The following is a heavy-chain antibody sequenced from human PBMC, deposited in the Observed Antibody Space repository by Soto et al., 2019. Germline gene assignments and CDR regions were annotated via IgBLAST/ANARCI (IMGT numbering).Heavy chain of an antibody. CDR2: INPNSGGT. V-gene: IGHV1-2*02. D-gene: IGHD3-3*01. CDR1: GYTFTGYY. J-gene: IGHJ6*02. CDR3: ARGGYYDFWSGYYTAYGMDV. Sequence: EASVKVSCKASGYTFTGYYMHWVRQAPGQGLEWMGWINPNSGGTNYAQKFQGRVTMTRDTSISTAYMELSRLRSDDTAVYYCARGGYYDFWSGYYTAYGMDVWGQGTTVTVSS.